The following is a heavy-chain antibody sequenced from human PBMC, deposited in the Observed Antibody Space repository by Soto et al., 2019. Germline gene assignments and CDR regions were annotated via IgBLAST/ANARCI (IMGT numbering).Heavy chain of an antibody. CDR3: ARLFVVGAYSYGRNWYDP. J-gene: IGHJ5*02. Sequence: GESLKISCKGSGYSFTSYWIGWVRQMPGKVLEWVGIIYPGDSDTRYSPSFQAQFTISAAKSISTAYLQWSSLKASDTAMYYCARLFVVGAYSYGRNWYDPWGQGTLVNVSS. V-gene: IGHV5-51*01. D-gene: IGHD5-18*01. CDR1: GYSFTSYW. CDR2: IYPGDSDT.